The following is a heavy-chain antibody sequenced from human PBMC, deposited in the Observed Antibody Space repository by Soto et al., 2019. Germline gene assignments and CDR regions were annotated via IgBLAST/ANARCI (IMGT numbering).Heavy chain of an antibody. J-gene: IGHJ1*01. Sequence: GGSLRLSCAASGFTFSSYAMSWVRQAPGKGLEWVSAISGSGGSTYYADSVKGRFTISRDNSKNTLYLQMNSLRAEDTAVYYCAKASDSSGYRLYFQHWGQGTLVTVSS. CDR2: ISGSGGST. D-gene: IGHD3-22*01. V-gene: IGHV3-23*01. CDR3: AKASDSSGYRLYFQH. CDR1: GFTFSSYA.